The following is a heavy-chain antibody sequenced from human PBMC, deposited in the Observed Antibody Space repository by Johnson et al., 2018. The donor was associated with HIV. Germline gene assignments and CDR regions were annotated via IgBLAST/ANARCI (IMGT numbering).Heavy chain of an antibody. CDR3: AVTVHSSGWYGGDDAFDI. D-gene: IGHD6-19*01. CDR1: GFTFSDYY. Sequence: QVQLVESGGGVVQPGRSLRLSCAASGFTFSDYYMSWIRQAPGKGLEWVSYISSSGTTIYYADSVKGRFTISRDNAKNSLYLQMNSLRAEDTAVYYCAVTVHSSGWYGGDDAFDIWGEGTMVTVSS. V-gene: IGHV3-11*04. CDR2: ISSSGTTI. J-gene: IGHJ3*02.